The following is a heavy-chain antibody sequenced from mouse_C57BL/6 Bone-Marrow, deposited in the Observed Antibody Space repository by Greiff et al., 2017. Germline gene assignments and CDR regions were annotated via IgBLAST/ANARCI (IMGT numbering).Heavy chain of an antibody. D-gene: IGHD2-5*01. CDR2: IHPNSGST. Sequence: QVQLKQPGAELVKPGASVKLSCKASGYTFTSYWMHWVKQRPGQGLEWIGMIHPNSGSTNYNEKFKSKATLTVDKSSSTAYMQLSSLTSEDSAVYYCARYSTPFAMDYWGQGTSVTVSS. V-gene: IGHV1-64*01. CDR1: GYTFTSYW. J-gene: IGHJ4*01. CDR3: ARYSTPFAMDY.